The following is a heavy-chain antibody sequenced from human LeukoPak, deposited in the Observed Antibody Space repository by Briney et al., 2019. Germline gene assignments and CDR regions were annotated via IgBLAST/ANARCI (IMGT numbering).Heavy chain of an antibody. V-gene: IGHV4-34*01. CDR3: ARYQQVWFDP. CDR2: INHSGST. J-gene: IGHJ5*02. Sequence: PSETLSLTCAVYGGSFSGYYRSWIRQPPGKGLEWIGEINHSGSTNYNPSLKSRVTISVDTSKNQFSLKLSSVTAADTAVYYCARYQQVWFDPWGQGTLVTVSS. D-gene: IGHD2-2*01. CDR1: GGSFSGYY.